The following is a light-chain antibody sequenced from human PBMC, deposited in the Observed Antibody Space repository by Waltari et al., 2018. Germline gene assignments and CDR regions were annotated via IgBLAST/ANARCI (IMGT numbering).Light chain of an antibody. Sequence: QSVLTQPPSTSGTPGQRVTISCSGSRSNIGSNAVNWYQQFPGTAPKPLIYRKYHRPSGVSDRFSGSKSGTSASLAITGLQSEDESDYYCAAWDDSLNGVVCGGGTKLTVL. CDR2: RKY. J-gene: IGLJ2*01. CDR3: AAWDDSLNGVV. CDR1: RSNIGSNA. V-gene: IGLV1-44*01.